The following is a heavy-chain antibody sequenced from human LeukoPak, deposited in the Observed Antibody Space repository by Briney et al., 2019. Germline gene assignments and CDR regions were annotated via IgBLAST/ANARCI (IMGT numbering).Heavy chain of an antibody. J-gene: IGHJ4*02. CDR2: IKKDGSEK. V-gene: IGHV3-7*03. CDR3: TTDTWYSAGH. CDR1: GFIFSGSW. D-gene: IGHD2-15*01. Sequence: HPGGSLRLSCTASGFIFSGSWMAWIRQAPGKGLEWVAIIKKDGSEKYYEDSMKGRFTISRDNAKNSLFLQMNSLRAEDTAIYYCTTDTWYSAGHWGQGTLVTVSS.